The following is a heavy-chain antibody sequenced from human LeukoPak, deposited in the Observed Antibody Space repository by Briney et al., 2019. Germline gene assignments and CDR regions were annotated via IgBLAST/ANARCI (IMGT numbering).Heavy chain of an antibody. J-gene: IGHJ4*02. CDR1: GFAVSSNY. Sequence: GGSLRLSCAASGFAVSSNYMMWVRQFPGKGLEWVSGISGTGGNTYYADSVKGRFTISRDNSKNMLYLQMNTLTAEDTAIYFCAKDFEFKWQQPSDHWGQGTPVTVSS. V-gene: IGHV3-23*01. CDR3: AKDFEFKWQQPSDH. D-gene: IGHD1-26*01. CDR2: ISGTGGNT.